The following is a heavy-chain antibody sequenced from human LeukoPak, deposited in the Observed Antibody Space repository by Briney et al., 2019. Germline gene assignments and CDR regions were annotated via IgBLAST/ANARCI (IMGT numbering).Heavy chain of an antibody. V-gene: IGHV4-59*01. Sequence: PSETLSLTCTVSGDSLSNYFWSWIRQSPGTGLEWIGYLYYTGSTNYNPSLKSRVSISVDTSKNQFSLKLSSVTAADTAVYYCARERQFAPNAFDIWGQGTLVTVSS. CDR2: LYYTGST. CDR1: GDSLSNYF. CDR3: ARERQFAPNAFDI. J-gene: IGHJ3*02. D-gene: IGHD3-10*01.